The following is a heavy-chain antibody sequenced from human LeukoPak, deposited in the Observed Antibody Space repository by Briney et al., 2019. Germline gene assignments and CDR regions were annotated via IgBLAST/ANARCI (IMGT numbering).Heavy chain of an antibody. V-gene: IGHV3-30*02. CDR3: AKSPLWFGELRQPIDFDY. CDR2: IRYDGSNK. CDR1: GFTFSSYG. J-gene: IGHJ4*02. D-gene: IGHD3-10*01. Sequence: PGGCLRLSCAAPGFTFSSYGMHWVRQAPGKGLEWVAFIRYDGSNKYYADSVKGRFTISRDNSKNTLYLQMNSLRAEDTAVYYCAKSPLWFGELRQPIDFDYWGQGTLVTVSS.